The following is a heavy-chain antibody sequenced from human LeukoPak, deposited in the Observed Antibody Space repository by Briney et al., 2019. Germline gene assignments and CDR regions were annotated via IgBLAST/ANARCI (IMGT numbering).Heavy chain of an antibody. J-gene: IGHJ6*03. Sequence: PGGSLRLSCAASGFTFSTYAMSWVRQAPGKGLEWVSAITGSGGSTYYADSVKGRFTISRDNSKNTLYLQMNSLRAEDTAVYHCAKDPTSWGQCYYSMDVWGKGTTVTVSS. CDR1: GFTFSTYA. CDR2: ITGSGGST. CDR3: AKDPTSWGQCYYSMDV. D-gene: IGHD3-16*01. V-gene: IGHV3-23*01.